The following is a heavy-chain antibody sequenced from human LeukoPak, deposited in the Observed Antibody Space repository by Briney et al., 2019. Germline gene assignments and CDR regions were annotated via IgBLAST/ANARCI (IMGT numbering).Heavy chain of an antibody. CDR3: ARASSGWMNYYYGMDV. CDR2: INTNTGNP. Sequence: ASVKVSCKASGYTFTTYDINWVRQAPGQGLEWMGWINTNTGNPTYAQGFTGRFVFSLDTSVSTAYLQISSLKAEDTAVYYCARASSGWMNYYYGMDVWGQGTTVTVSS. CDR1: GYTFTTYD. V-gene: IGHV7-4-1*02. D-gene: IGHD6-19*01. J-gene: IGHJ6*02.